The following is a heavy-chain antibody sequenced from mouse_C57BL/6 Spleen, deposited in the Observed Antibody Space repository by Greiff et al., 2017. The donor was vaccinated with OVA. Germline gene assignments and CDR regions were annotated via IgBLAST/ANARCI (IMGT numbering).Heavy chain of an antibody. V-gene: IGHV1-72*01. CDR3: AREEDGHDDAWFAY. J-gene: IGHJ3*01. CDR2: IDPNSGGT. Sequence: VQLQQPGAELVKPGASVKLSCKASGYTFTSYWMHWVKQRPGRGLEWIGRIDPNSGGTKYNEKFKSKATLTVDKPSSTAYMQLSSLTSEDAAVYYCAREEDGHDDAWFAYWGQGTLVTVSA. CDR1: GYTFTSYW. D-gene: IGHD2-2*01.